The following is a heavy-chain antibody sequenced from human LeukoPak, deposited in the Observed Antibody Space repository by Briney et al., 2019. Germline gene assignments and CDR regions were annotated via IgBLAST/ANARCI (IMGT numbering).Heavy chain of an antibody. D-gene: IGHD1-26*01. CDR1: GYTFTSYA. Sequence: ASVKASCKASGYTFTSYAMHWVRQAPGQRLEWMGWINAGNGNTKYSQKFQGRVTITRDTSASTAYMELSSLRSEDTAVYYCARLSRLGGATVFDYWGQGTLVTVSS. J-gene: IGHJ4*02. CDR3: ARLSRLGGATVFDY. CDR2: INAGNGNT. V-gene: IGHV1-3*01.